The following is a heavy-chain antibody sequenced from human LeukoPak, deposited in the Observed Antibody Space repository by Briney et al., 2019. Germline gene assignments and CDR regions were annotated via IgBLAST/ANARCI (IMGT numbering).Heavy chain of an antibody. J-gene: IGHJ4*02. CDR2: IKQGGSEE. D-gene: IGHD6-19*01. Sequence: GGSLRLSCAASGFTFSSYWMSWVRQAPGKGLEWVANIKQGGSEEYYVDSVKGRFTISRDNAKNSLYLQMNSLRAEDTAVYYCAKAGQWLVLDYFDYWGQGTLVTVSS. CDR1: GFTFSSYW. CDR3: AKAGQWLVLDYFDY. V-gene: IGHV3-7*03.